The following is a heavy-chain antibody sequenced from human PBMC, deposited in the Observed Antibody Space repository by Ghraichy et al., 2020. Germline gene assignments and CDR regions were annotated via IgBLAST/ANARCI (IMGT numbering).Heavy chain of an antibody. D-gene: IGHD6-6*01. CDR1: GYNFINYG. CDR2: ISADNYRT. CDR3: ARSVASRHWFDP. J-gene: IGHJ5*02. Sequence: SVKVSCKASGYNFINYGFSWVRKAPGRGLEWMGWISADNYRTDYAQRFQDRLTMTTDKSTATGHLELRSLTSDDTAVYYCARSVASRHWFDPWGQGTLVTVSS. V-gene: IGHV1-18*01.